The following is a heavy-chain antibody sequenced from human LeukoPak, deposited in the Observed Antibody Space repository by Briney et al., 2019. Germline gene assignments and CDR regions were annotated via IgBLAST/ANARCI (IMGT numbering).Heavy chain of an antibody. CDR3: AREGCGGDCYGRMDV. V-gene: IGHV3-30*03. D-gene: IGHD2-21*02. CDR1: GFTFSSYG. CDR2: ISYDGSNK. J-gene: IGHJ6*02. Sequence: GGSLRLSCAASGFTFSSYGMQWVRQAPGKGLEWVAIISYDGSNKYYVDSVKGRLTISRDNSKNTMYMQMNSLRAEDTAVYYCAREGCGGDCYGRMDVWGQGTTVTVSS.